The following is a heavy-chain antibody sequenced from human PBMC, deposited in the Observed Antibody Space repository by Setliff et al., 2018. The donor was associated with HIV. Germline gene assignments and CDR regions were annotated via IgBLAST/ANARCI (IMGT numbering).Heavy chain of an antibody. CDR2: MSYSGTS. Sequence: PSETLSLTCTVSGDSISSRSYLWGWIRQPPGKGLAWIASMSYSGTSYYNPSRKSRVSISLDTSKDQFSLKLTSLTAADTAVYYCARSSMAGFDYWGQGKLVTVSS. CDR1: GDSISSRSYL. CDR3: ARSSMAGFDY. V-gene: IGHV4-39*07. D-gene: IGHD6-19*01. J-gene: IGHJ4*02.